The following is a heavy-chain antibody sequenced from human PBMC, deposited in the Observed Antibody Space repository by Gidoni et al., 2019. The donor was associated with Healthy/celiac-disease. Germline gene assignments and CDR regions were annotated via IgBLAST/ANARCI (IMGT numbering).Heavy chain of an antibody. CDR3: ARDVVLLWFWDLHY. Sequence: GLVQPGGSLRHSCAASGFTCSRYWMSWVRQAPGKGLEWVANIKQDGSEKYYVDSVKGRSTLSSYNAKNSLYLQMNSLRSEDTAVYYCARDVVLLWFWDLHYWGQGTLVTVSS. CDR2: IKQDGSEK. D-gene: IGHD3-10*01. V-gene: IGHV3-7*01. CDR1: GFTCSRYW. J-gene: IGHJ4*02.